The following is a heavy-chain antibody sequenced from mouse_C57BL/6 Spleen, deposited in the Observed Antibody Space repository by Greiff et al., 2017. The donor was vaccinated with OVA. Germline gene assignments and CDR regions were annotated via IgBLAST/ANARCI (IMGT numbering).Heavy chain of an antibody. CDR1: GFNIKDDY. D-gene: IGHD1-1*01. J-gene: IGHJ2*01. Sequence: EVQLQQSGAELVRPGASVKLSCTASGFNIKDDYMHWVKQRPEQGLEWIGWIDPENGDTEYASKFQGKATITADTSSNTAYLQLSSLTSEDTAVYYCTTPSLYGSSSYYFDYWGQGTTLTVSS. CDR2: IDPENGDT. CDR3: TTPSLYGSSSYYFDY. V-gene: IGHV14-4*01.